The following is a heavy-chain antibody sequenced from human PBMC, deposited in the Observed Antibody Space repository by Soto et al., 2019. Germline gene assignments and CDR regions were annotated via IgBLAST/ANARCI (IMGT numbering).Heavy chain of an antibody. V-gene: IGHV1-8*01. J-gene: IGHJ4*02. Sequence: ASVKVSCKASGYSFTSLDINWVRQTAGQGLEWMGWMQPSTGRTGYAQKFQGRVTMTRDTSINTAYMELTTLTSDDTAFYYCARGDSAGVDYWGQGTLVTVPS. CDR1: GYSFTSLD. D-gene: IGHD1-26*01. CDR2: MQPSTGRT. CDR3: ARGDSAGVDY.